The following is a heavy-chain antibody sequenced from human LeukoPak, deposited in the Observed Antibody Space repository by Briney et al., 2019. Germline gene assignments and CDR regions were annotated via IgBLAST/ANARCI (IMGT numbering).Heavy chain of an antibody. CDR1: GFTFSNAW. J-gene: IGHJ4*02. V-gene: IGHV3-15*01. CDR2: IQTKVDGETT. CDR3: TTHFNWNDGDY. D-gene: IGHD1-1*01. Sequence: GGPLRLSCAASGFTFSNAWMTWVRQAPGKGLEWVGLIQTKVDGETTGYSAPVRGRFTISRDDSKNTLYLQMNSLRVEDTAVYYCTTHFNWNDGDYWDQGTLVTVSS.